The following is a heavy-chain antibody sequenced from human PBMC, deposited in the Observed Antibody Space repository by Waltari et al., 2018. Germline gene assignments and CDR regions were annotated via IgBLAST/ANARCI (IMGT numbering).Heavy chain of an antibody. CDR2: IASSSGAPI. Sequence: GLEWVSYIASSSGAPIHYADSVKGRFTISRDNAKNSLYLQMNSLRAEDTAVYYCASINRISQYAFDIWGRGTMVIVSS. V-gene: IGHV3-48*03. CDR3: ASINRISQYAFDI. J-gene: IGHJ3*02. D-gene: IGHD2-15*01.